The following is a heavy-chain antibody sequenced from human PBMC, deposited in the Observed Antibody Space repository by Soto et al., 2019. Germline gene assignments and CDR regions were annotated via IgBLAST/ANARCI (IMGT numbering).Heavy chain of an antibody. CDR3: ARDDEGGSYCDLGY. V-gene: IGHV3-30-3*01. CDR2: ILHDGNNK. CDR1: GCTFSNYI. Sequence: GGSRRLSCAASGCTFSNYIMHWVRQAPGKGLEWVAIILHDGNNKYYADSVKGRFTISRDNSKNTLYLQMNSLRTEDTAIYYCARDDEGGSYCDLGYWGQGTLVTVSS. D-gene: IGHD3-10*01. J-gene: IGHJ4*02.